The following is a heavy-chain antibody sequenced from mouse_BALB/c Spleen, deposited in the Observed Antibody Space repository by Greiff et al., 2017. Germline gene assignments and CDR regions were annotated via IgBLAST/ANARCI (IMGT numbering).Heavy chain of an antibody. V-gene: IGHV1-14*01. Sequence: VQLQQSGPELVKPGASVTMSCKASGYTFTSYVMHWVRQKPGQGLEWIGYINPYNDGTKYNEKFKGKATLTSDKTSSTAYMELSSLTSEDSAVYYCARERPYGYDSYYAIDYWGQGTSVTVSS. CDR1: GYTFTSYV. D-gene: IGHD2-2*01. CDR3: ARERPYGYDSYYAIDY. CDR2: INPYNDGT. J-gene: IGHJ4*01.